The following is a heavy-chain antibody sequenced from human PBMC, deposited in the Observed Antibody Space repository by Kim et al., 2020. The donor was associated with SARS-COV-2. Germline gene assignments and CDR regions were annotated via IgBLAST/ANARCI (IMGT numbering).Heavy chain of an antibody. CDR3: ARSASGGKEFEY. V-gene: IGHV1-46*01. Sequence: YAQKFQGRVMMTRDTSTSTVYMELGSLTSEDTAVFYCARSASGGKEFEYWGQGTLVTVSS. D-gene: IGHD3-10*01. J-gene: IGHJ4*02.